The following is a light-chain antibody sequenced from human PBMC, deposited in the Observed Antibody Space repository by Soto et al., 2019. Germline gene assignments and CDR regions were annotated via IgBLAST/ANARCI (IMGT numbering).Light chain of an antibody. J-gene: IGLJ1*01. Sequence: QSALTQPASVSGSPGQSITISCTGTSSDVGGYNYVSWYQQHPGKAPKLMIYEVRNRPSGVSNRFSGSNSGNTASLTISGLQAEDEADYYCSSLTASTPLYVFGTGTKVTVL. CDR2: EVR. CDR3: SSLTASTPLYV. CDR1: SSDVGGYNY. V-gene: IGLV2-14*01.